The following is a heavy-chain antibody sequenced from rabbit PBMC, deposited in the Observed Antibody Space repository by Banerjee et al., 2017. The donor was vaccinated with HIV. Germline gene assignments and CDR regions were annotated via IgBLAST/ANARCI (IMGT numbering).Heavy chain of an antibody. CDR3: ARARGNDAFDT. J-gene: IGHJ2*01. CDR2: IYIGDGST. V-gene: IGHV1S45*01. CDR1: GFDFSSYY. Sequence: QEQLAESGGGLVQPGGSLTLSCKASGFDFSSYYMCWVRQAPGKGLEWITCIYIGDGSTYYASWAKGRFTISKTSSTTVTLQMTSLTAADTATYFCARARGNDAFDTWGPGTLVTVS. D-gene: IGHD3-1*01.